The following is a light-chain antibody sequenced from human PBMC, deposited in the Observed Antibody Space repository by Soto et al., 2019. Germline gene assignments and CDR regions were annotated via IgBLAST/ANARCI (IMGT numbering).Light chain of an antibody. V-gene: IGKV3-20*01. CDR1: QTITSSF. CDR2: AAS. Sequence: EIVLTQSPGTLSLSPGDRASLSCRASQTITSSFLAWYQQKPGQAPRLLISAASSRATGIPDRFSGSGSETDFTLTISRLEPEDFAVYLCQQYGSSPPTFGQGTKVEIK. J-gene: IGKJ1*01. CDR3: QQYGSSPPT.